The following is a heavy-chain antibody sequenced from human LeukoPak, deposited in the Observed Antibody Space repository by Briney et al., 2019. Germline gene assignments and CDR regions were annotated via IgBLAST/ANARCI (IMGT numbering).Heavy chain of an antibody. J-gene: IGHJ4*02. CDR2: INHSGST. D-gene: IGHD6-13*01. CDR3: ARVFERGYTSSSYEDY. V-gene: IGHV4-34*01. Sequence: PSERESLTCAVYGGSFNSYYWSWIRQSPGKGLEWIGEINHSGSTNYNPSLMSRVTISVDTSKNQFSLKLPSVTAADTAVFYCARVFERGYTSSSYEDYWVRGIVVTVSS. CDR1: GGSFNSYY.